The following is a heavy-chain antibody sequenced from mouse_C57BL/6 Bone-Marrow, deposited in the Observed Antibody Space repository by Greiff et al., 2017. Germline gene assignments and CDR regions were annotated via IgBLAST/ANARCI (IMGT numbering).Heavy chain of an antibody. V-gene: IGHV6-3*01. J-gene: IGHJ4*01. CDR1: GFTFSNYW. CDR2: IRLKSDNYAT. D-gene: IGHD2-10*01. CDR3: TAYSYYYAMDY. Sequence: EVKVEESGGGLVQPGGSMKLSCVASGFTFSNYWMNWVRQSPEKGLEWVAQIRLKSDNYATHYAESVKGRFTISRDDSKSSVYLQMNNLRAEDTGIDYCTAYSYYYAMDYWGQGTSVTVSS.